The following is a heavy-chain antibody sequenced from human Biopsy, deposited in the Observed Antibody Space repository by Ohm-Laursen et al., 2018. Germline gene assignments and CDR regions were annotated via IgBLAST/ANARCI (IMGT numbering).Heavy chain of an antibody. CDR3: AKNSGYSHDY. J-gene: IGHJ4*01. V-gene: IGHV4-59*03. Sequence: GTLSLTCIVSDGSISGYYWSWIRQAPGKGLEWIGFIYYTGKTKSNPSLKSRLTMSVDTSKNQFSLNLTTVTTADTAVYYCAKNSGYSHDYWGPGILVTVPS. D-gene: IGHD3-22*01. CDR1: DGSISGYY. CDR2: IYYTGKT.